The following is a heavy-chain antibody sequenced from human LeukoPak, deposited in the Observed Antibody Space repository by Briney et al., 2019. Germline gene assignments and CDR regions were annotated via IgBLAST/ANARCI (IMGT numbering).Heavy chain of an antibody. V-gene: IGHV4-4*07. CDR1: VGSISSYY. Sequence: PSETLSLTCTVSVGSISSYYWSWIRRPAGKGLEWVERIYTSGSTNYNPSLKSRVTTSVDTSNNKFSLKLSSVTAADKAVYYSARDKLEQLRRADGMDVWGQGTTVTVSS. D-gene: IGHD6-6*01. J-gene: IGHJ6*02. CDR2: IYTSGST. CDR3: ARDKLEQLRRADGMDV.